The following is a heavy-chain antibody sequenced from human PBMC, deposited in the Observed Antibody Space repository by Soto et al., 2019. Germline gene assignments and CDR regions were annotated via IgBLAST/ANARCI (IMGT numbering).Heavy chain of an antibody. V-gene: IGHV1-69*01. CDR1: GGTFSNYA. CDR3: ARVVILVPTASTNYYCQMDV. Sequence: QVQLVQSGAEVRKPGSSVTVSCKASGGTFSNYAISWVRQAPGQGLEWMGGIIPIVGTGSYAQKFQGRVTITADEPTTTAYMELSSVRFEDTAVYYCARVVILVPTASTNYYCQMDVWGPGTTVTVSS. D-gene: IGHD2-2*01. CDR2: IIPIVGTG. J-gene: IGHJ6*02.